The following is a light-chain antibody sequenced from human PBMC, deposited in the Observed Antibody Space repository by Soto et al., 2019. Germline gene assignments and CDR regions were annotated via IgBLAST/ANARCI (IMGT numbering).Light chain of an antibody. J-gene: IGKJ5*01. CDR1: QSVSSN. CDR3: QQYNNWPIT. CDR2: GTS. V-gene: IGKV3-15*01. Sequence: ETVMTQSPATLSVSPGERATLSCRASQSVSSNLAWYQQKPGQAPRLLIYGTSTRAIGIPARFSGSGSGTEFTLTISSLQSEDFAVYYCQQYNNWPITFGQGTRLEIK.